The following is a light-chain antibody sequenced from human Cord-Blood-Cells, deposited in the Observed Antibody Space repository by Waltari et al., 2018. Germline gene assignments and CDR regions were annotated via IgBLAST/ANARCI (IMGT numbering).Light chain of an antibody. CDR3: QSYDSSLSGVV. J-gene: IGLJ2*01. CDR2: GNS. CDR1: SSNIGAGYD. Sequence: QSVLTQPPSVSGAPGQRVTISCTGSSSNIGAGYDVHWSQQLPGTAPKHLIYGNSNRPSGVPDRFSGSKPGTSASLAITVLQAEDEADYYCQSYDSSLSGVVFCGGTKLTVL. V-gene: IGLV1-40*01.